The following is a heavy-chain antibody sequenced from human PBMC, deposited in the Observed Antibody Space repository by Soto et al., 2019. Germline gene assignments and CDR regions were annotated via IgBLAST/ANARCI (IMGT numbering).Heavy chain of an antibody. CDR2: FYYPGST. CDR1: GDSLSTFY. D-gene: IGHD3-22*01. Sequence: SETLSLTCTVSGDSLSTFYWGWMRQSPGKELEWIGYFYYPGSTNYNPSLNRRVTNSVDRSKDQFSLKLTSATAQDTAVYHWARARTVRNDADDSSDYFYFFDYWGQGTQVAVSS. V-gene: IGHV4-59*12. J-gene: IGHJ4*02. CDR3: ARARTVRNDADDSSDYFYFFDY.